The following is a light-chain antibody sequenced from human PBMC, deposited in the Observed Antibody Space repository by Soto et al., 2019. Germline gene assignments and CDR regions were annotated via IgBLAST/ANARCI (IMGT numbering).Light chain of an antibody. CDR2: GTS. CDR3: QQYGSSPPYT. J-gene: IGKJ2*01. V-gene: IGKV3-20*01. CDR1: QSVLSSY. Sequence: EIVMTQSPGTMSLSPGARATLSCRASQSVLSSYLAWYQQKPGQAPRLLIYGTSSRATGSPDRFSGSGSGTDFTLTISRLEPEDSAVYYCQQYGSSPPYTFGQGTKLEIK.